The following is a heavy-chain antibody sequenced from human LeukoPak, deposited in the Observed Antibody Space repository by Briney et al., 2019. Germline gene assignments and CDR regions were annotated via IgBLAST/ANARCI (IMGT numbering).Heavy chain of an antibody. D-gene: IGHD2-15*01. Sequence: SETLSLTCAVSGGSISSSNWWSWVRQPPGKGLEWIGEIYHSGSTNYNPSLKSRVTISVDTSKNQFSLKLSSVTAADTAVYYCATYTGSNAFDIWGQGTMVTVSS. J-gene: IGHJ3*02. CDR2: IYHSGST. CDR1: GGSISSSNW. CDR3: ATYTGSNAFDI. V-gene: IGHV4-4*02.